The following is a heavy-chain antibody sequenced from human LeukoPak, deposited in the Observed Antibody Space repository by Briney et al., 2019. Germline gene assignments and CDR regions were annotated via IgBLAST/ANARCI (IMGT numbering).Heavy chain of an antibody. CDR2: ISGSGGST. V-gene: IGHV3-23*01. J-gene: IGHJ4*02. CDR1: GFIFSSYA. CDR3: AGSVAGTFGFYFDY. D-gene: IGHD6-19*01. Sequence: GGSLRLSCAASGFIFSSYAMSWVRQAPGKGLDWVSAISGSGGSTYNADSVKGRFTISRDNSKNTLYLQMNSLRAEDTAVYYCAGSVAGTFGFYFDYWGQGTLVTVSS.